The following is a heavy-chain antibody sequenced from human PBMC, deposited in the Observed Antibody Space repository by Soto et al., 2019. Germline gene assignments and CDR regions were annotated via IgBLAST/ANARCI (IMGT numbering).Heavy chain of an antibody. CDR2: IIPIFGTT. D-gene: IGHD3-22*01. J-gene: IGHJ5*02. CDR1: GGTFGSDA. V-gene: IGHV1-69*06. Sequence: SVKVSCKASGGTFGSDAITWVRQAPGQGLEWVGRIIPIFGTTNYAQNLQGRVTISADKSTLTSYMELHSLTSDDTALYYCARDRTDSGYYTNWLDPWGQGTKVTVYS. CDR3: ARDRTDSGYYTNWLDP.